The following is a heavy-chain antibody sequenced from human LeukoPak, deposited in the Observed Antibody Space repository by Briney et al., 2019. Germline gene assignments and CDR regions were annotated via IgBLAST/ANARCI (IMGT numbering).Heavy chain of an antibody. CDR3: ARGPQWELIGDAFDI. CDR1: GGSISSSSYY. Sequence: PSETLSLTCTVSGGSISSSSYYWGWIRQPPGKGLEWIGSIYYSGSTYYNPSLKSRVTISVDTSKNQFSLKLSSVTAADTAVYYCARGPQWELIGDAFDIWGQGTMVTVSS. V-gene: IGHV4-39*01. D-gene: IGHD1-26*01. J-gene: IGHJ3*02. CDR2: IYYSGST.